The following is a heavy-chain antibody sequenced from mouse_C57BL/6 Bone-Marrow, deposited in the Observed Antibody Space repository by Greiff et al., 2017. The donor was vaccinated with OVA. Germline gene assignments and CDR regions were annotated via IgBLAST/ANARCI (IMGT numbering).Heavy chain of an antibody. Sequence: EVMLVESGGGLVKPGGSLKLSCAASGFTFSDYGMHWVRQAPEKGLEWVAYISSGSSTIYYADTVKGRFTISRDNAKNTLFLQMTSLRSEDTAMYYCARDGYGNSYWYFDVWGTGTTVTVSS. V-gene: IGHV5-17*01. CDR3: ARDGYGNSYWYFDV. CDR1: GFTFSDYG. J-gene: IGHJ1*03. CDR2: ISSGSSTI. D-gene: IGHD2-1*01.